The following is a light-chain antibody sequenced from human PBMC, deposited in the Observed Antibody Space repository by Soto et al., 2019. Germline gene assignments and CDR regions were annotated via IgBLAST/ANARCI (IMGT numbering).Light chain of an antibody. Sequence: DIQMTQSPSSLSASVGDRVTISCLASQSISSYLSWYQQKPGKAPKLLIFAASSLESGVPSRFSGSGSGTDYTLTISSLQPEDFATYHCQQSYNMPWTFGQGTKVDIK. CDR1: QSISSY. J-gene: IGKJ1*01. CDR2: AAS. V-gene: IGKV1-39*01. CDR3: QQSYNMPWT.